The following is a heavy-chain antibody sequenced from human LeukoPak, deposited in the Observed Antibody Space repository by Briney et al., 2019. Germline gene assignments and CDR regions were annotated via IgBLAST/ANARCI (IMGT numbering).Heavy chain of an antibody. Sequence: GGSLRLSCAASGFTFSSYWMHWVRQAPGKGLVWVSRINSDGSSTSYADSVKGRFTISRDNAKNTLYLQMNSLRAEDTAVYYCARDPLGCSGGSCYSSHWFDPWGQGTLVTVPS. J-gene: IGHJ5*02. D-gene: IGHD2-15*01. CDR3: ARDPLGCSGGSCYSSHWFDP. V-gene: IGHV3-74*01. CDR2: INSDGSST. CDR1: GFTFSSYW.